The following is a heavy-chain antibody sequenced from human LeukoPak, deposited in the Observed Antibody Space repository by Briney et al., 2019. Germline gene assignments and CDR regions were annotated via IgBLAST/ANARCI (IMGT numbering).Heavy chain of an antibody. CDR2: IAHHGSNK. V-gene: IGHV3-30*02. CDR3: AKDGSWSCTD. D-gene: IGHD2-8*02. Sequence: PGGSLRLSCAASGFTFSRNAIHWVRQGPGKGLEWVSYIAHHGSNKYYADSVKGRFTISRDNSKRTLSLQMNSLSADDTAVYYCAKDGSWSCTDWGQGTLVTVSS. J-gene: IGHJ4*02. CDR1: GFTFSRNA.